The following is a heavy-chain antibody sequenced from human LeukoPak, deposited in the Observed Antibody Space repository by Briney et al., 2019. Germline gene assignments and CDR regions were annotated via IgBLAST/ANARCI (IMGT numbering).Heavy chain of an antibody. CDR3: ARETPSIYFDY. D-gene: IGHD2-2*02. CDR2: ISSSSSYI. V-gene: IGHV3-21*01. J-gene: IGHJ4*02. Sequence: PGGSLGLSCAASGFTFSTYWMSWVRQAPGKGLEWVSSISSSSSYIYYADSVKGRFTISRDNAKNSLYLQMNSLRAEDTAVYYCARETPSIYFDYWGQGTLVTVSS. CDR1: GFTFSTYW.